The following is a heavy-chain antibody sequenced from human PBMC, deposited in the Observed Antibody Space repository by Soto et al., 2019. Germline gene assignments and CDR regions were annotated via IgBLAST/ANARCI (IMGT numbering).Heavy chain of an antibody. J-gene: IGHJ4*02. Sequence: VQLLESGGGLVQPGGSLTLSCATSGFSFSTYPMSWVRQAPGKGLEWVTAISANGRGTSYADSVKGRFTILRDNSKNTLFLQMTSLKADDTAVYFCVKKRSCDRTTYDHFDYWGQGTPVTGSS. CDR1: GFSFSTYP. CDR3: VKKRSCDRTTYDHFDY. D-gene: IGHD3-16*01. CDR2: ISANGRGT. V-gene: IGHV3-23*01.